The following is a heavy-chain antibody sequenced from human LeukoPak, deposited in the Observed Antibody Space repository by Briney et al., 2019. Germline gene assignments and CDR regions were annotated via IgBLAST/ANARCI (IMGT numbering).Heavy chain of an antibody. Sequence: SETLSLTCTVSGGSVSSADYYWSWIRHPPGKPLEWIGYIYHTGSNNYKYSRNSRVTMSLDTSKHRFSLTLTSMPAADTAIYCCPRDQRGGSHRHAFGLWGQGTMVTVPS. CDR2: IYHTGSN. J-gene: IGHJ3*01. CDR3: PRDQRGGSHRHAFGL. CDR1: GGSVSSADYY. V-gene: IGHV4-61*08. D-gene: IGHD3-16*01.